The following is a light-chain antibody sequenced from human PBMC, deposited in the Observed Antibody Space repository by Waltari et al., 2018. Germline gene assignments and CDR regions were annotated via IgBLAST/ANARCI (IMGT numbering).Light chain of an antibody. CDR2: TNN. CDR1: TSNIGSNT. V-gene: IGLV1-44*01. CDR3: AVWDDSLSGPG. Sequence: QSVLTQPPSAYGTPGQRVTISCSGSTSNIGSNTVNWYQQLPGTAPKLLIYTNNQRPSGVPDRFSGSKSGTSASLAISGLQSEDEADYYCAVWDDSLSGPGFGGGTKVTVL. J-gene: IGLJ3*02.